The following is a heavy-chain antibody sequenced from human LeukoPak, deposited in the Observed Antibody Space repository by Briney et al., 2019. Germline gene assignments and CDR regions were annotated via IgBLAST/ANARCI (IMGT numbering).Heavy chain of an antibody. CDR1: GGSFSGYS. CDR3: AREEVRMVRGVIITTGYYYYMDV. Sequence: SETLSLTCAVYGGSFSGYSWNWIRQPPGKGLEWIGEINHSGSTNYNPSLKSRVTISVDKSKNQFSLKLSSVTAADTAVYYCAREEVRMVRGVIITTGYYYYMDVWGKGTTVTVSS. J-gene: IGHJ6*03. D-gene: IGHD3-10*01. V-gene: IGHV4-34*01. CDR2: INHSGST.